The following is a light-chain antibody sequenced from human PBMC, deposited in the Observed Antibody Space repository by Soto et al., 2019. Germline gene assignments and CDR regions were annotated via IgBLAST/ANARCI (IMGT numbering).Light chain of an antibody. CDR2: EVS. J-gene: IGLJ3*02. V-gene: IGLV2-14*01. CDR3: SSYTTSGTPV. CDR1: SSDVGGYNY. Sequence: ALTQPASVSGSPGQTLTISCTGTSSDVGGYNYLSWYQQHPGKAPKVMIYEVSNRPSGVSNRFSGSKSGNTASLTISGLQAEDEADYFCSSYTTSGTPVFGGGTKLTVL.